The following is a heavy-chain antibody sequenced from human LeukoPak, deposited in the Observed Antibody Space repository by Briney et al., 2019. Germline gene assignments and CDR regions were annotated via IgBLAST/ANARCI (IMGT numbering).Heavy chain of an antibody. CDR3: ATYRQVLLPFES. J-gene: IGHJ4*02. Sequence: VKVSCKASGGTFSSYAISWVRQAPGQGLEWMGGIIPIFGTANYAQNLQGRVTMTTDTSTSTAYMELRSLRSDDTAVYYCATYRQVLLPFESWGQGTLVTVSS. D-gene: IGHD2-8*02. CDR1: GGTFSSYA. CDR2: IIPIFGTA. V-gene: IGHV1-69*05.